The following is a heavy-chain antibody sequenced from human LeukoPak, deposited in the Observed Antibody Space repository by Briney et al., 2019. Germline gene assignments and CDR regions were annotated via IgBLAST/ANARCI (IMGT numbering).Heavy chain of an antibody. CDR2: ISYDGSNK. V-gene: IGHV3-30*03. J-gene: IGHJ3*02. CDR1: GFTFSSYG. CDR3: ARVGSNHESIAARHDAFDI. Sequence: GRSLRLSCAASGFTFSSYGMHWVRQAPGKGLEWVAVISYDGSNKYYADSVKGRFTISRDNSKNTLYLQMNSLRAEDTAVYYCARVGSNHESIAARHDAFDIWGQGTMVTVSS. D-gene: IGHD6-6*01.